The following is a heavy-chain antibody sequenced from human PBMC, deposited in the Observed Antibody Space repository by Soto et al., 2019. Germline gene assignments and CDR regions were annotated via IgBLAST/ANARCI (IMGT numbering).Heavy chain of an antibody. CDR2: MNMDGNRI. V-gene: IGHV3-74*01. J-gene: IGHJ4*02. Sequence: EVLLVESGGGLVQPGGSLRLSCAASGFTFSSYWMHWVRQAPGKGLEWVSRMNMDGNRIGDVDSVKGRCTISRDNAKNTFYMEMNSARVEDTAVYYCVRGDGDRYDGHGYLGRHWGQGSLVTVSS. D-gene: IGHD2-21*01. CDR3: VRGDGDRYDGHGYLGRH. CDR1: GFTFSSYW.